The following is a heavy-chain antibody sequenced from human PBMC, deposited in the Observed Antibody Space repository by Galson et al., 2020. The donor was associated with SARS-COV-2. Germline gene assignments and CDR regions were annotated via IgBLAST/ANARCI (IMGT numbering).Heavy chain of an antibody. CDR3: AKDTVLVSSSWHGIDY. CDR2: ISWAGGST. CDR1: GFTFDDYT. V-gene: IGHV3-43*01. J-gene: IGHJ4*02. D-gene: IGHD6-13*01. Sequence: GGSLRLSCAASGFTFDDYTMHWVRQAPGKGLEWVSLISWAGGSTYYADSVKGRFTISRDNSKNSLYLQMNSLRTEDTALYYCAKDTVLVSSSWHGIDYWGQGTLVTVSS.